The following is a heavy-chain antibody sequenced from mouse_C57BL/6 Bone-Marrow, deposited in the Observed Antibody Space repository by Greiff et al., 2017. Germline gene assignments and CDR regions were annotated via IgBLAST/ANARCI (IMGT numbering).Heavy chain of an antibody. Sequence: QVQLQQPGAELVMPGASVKLSCKASGYTFTSYWMHWVKQTPGQGLEWIGEIDPSASYTNSNQKFKGKSTLTVDKSTSTAYMQLSSLTSEDSAVYYCAKERNYGYDYWGQGTTLTGSS. J-gene: IGHJ2*01. CDR2: IDPSASYT. V-gene: IGHV1-69*01. CDR3: AKERNYGYDY. D-gene: IGHD2-2*01. CDR1: GYTFTSYW.